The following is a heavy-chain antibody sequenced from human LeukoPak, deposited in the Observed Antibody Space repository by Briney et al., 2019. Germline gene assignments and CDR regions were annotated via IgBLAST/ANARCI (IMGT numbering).Heavy chain of an antibody. CDR3: ATHVGSTVSQNTDY. Sequence: ASVKVSCKASGYTFTGYYMHWVRQAPGQGLEWMGWINPNSGGTNYAQKFQGRVTMTRDTSISTAYMELSSLRSEDTAVYYCATHVGSTVSQNTDYWGQGTLVTVSS. CDR2: INPNSGGT. D-gene: IGHD4-17*01. J-gene: IGHJ4*02. CDR1: GYTFTGYY. V-gene: IGHV1-2*02.